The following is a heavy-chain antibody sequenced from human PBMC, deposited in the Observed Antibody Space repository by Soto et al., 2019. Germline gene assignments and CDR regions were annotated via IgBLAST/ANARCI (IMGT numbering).Heavy chain of an antibody. CDR3: AKDSSYDFWSGYSATDD. D-gene: IGHD3-3*01. CDR1: GFTFSSYG. CDR2: ISYDGSNK. V-gene: IGHV3-30*18. Sequence: GGSLRLSCAASGFTFSSYGMHWVRQAPGKGLEWVAVISYDGSNKYYADSVKGRFTISRDNSKNTLYLQMNSLRAEDTAVYYCAKDSSYDFWSGYSATDDWGQGTLVPVSS. J-gene: IGHJ4*02.